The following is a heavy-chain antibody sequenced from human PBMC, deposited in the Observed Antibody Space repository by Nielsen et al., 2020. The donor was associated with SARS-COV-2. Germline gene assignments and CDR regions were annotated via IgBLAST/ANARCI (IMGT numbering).Heavy chain of an antibody. CDR3: ASSGWLDY. CDR2: IKQDGSEK. D-gene: IGHD6-19*01. J-gene: IGHJ4*02. V-gene: IGHV3-7*03. CDR1: GFTFSSYW. Sequence: GESLKISCAASGFTFSSYWMSWVRQAPGKGLEWVANIKQDGSEKYYVDSVKGRFTISRDNAKNSLYLQMNSLRAEDTAVYYCASSGWLDYWGQGTRVTVSS.